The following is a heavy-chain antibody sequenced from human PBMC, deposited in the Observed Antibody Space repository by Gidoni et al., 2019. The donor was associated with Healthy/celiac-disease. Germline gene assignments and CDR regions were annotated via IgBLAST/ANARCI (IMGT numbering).Heavy chain of an antibody. CDR2: IYSGGST. V-gene: IGHV3-66*01. D-gene: IGHD6-6*01. J-gene: IGHJ4*02. Sequence: EVQLVESGGGSVQPGGSLRPSCAASGSTVSSNYMSWVRQAPGKGLGWVSVIYSGGSTYYADSVKGRFTISRDNSKNPLYLQMNSLRAEDTAVYYCARDGGYSSSSWYDYWGQGTLVTVSS. CDR1: GSTVSSNY. CDR3: ARDGGYSSSSWYDY.